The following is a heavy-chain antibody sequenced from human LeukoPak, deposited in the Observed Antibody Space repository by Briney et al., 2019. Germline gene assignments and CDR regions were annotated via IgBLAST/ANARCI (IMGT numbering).Heavy chain of an antibody. V-gene: IGHV1-69*13. D-gene: IGHD3-10*01. Sequence: ASVKVSCKASGGTFSSYAISWVRQAPGQGLEWMGGIIPIFGTANYAQKFQGRVTITADESTSTAYMELSSLRSEDTAVYYCASPPLLWFGEPQYYFDYWGQGTLVTVSS. CDR3: ASPPLLWFGEPQYYFDY. CDR2: IIPIFGTA. CDR1: GGTFSSYA. J-gene: IGHJ4*02.